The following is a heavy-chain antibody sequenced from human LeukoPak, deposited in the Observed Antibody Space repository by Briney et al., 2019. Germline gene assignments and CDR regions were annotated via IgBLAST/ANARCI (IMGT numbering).Heavy chain of an antibody. V-gene: IGHV1-2*02. Sequence: ASVKVSCKASGYTFTGYYMHWVRQAPGQGLEWMGWINPNSGGTNYAQKFQGRVTMTSDTSISTAYMELSRLRSDDTAVYYCAREGEMATLRNIDYWGKGTLVTVSS. CDR3: AREGEMATLRNIDY. J-gene: IGHJ4*02. CDR1: GYTFTGYY. CDR2: INPNSGGT. D-gene: IGHD5-24*01.